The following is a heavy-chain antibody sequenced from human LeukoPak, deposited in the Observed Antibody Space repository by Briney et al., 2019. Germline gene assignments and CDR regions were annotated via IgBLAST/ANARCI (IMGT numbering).Heavy chain of an antibody. D-gene: IGHD1-1*01. Sequence: ASVTVSCKASGYTFTSYAVMWVRQARGQSLEWMGWISAYNGNTNYARKFQNRVIMTTDTSTTTAYLELTSLTSDDTAVYYCARRSTGKGGDYWGQGTLIAVSS. J-gene: IGHJ4*02. V-gene: IGHV1-18*01. CDR3: ARRSTGKGGDY. CDR1: GYTFTSYA. CDR2: ISAYNGNT.